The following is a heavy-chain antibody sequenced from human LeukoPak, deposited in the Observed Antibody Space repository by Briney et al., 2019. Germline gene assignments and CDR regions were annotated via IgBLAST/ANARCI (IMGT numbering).Heavy chain of an antibody. D-gene: IGHD4/OR15-4a*01. Sequence: GGSLRLSCAASGFTFSDFTMNWIRQAPGKGLEWVSSISRSSSYIDYIDSVRGRLTISRDNAKNSLYLQMNSLRVEDTAVYYCARAQTMVAYPFLYWGQGTLVTVSS. CDR3: ARAQTMVAYPFLY. J-gene: IGHJ4*02. CDR1: GFTFSDFT. V-gene: IGHV3-21*04. CDR2: ISRSSSYI.